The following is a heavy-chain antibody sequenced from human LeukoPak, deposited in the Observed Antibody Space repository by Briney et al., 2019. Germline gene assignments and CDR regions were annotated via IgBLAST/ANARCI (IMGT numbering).Heavy chain of an antibody. J-gene: IGHJ4*02. V-gene: IGHV4-34*01. CDR3: ARAPRGYNWNYFGY. CDR1: GGSFSGYY. D-gene: IGHD1-20*01. CDR2: INHSGST. Sequence: SETLSLTCAVYGGSFSGYYWSWIRQPPGKGLEWIGEINHSGSTNYNPSLKSRVTIPVDTSKNQFSLKLSSATAADTAVYYCARAPRGYNWNYFGYWGQGTLVTVSS.